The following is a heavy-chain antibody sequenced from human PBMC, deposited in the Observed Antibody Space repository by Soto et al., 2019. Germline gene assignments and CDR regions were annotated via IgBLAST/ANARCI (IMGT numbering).Heavy chain of an antibody. CDR2: IIPIGGTP. Sequence: QVQLVQSGAEVKKPGSSVKVSCKASGRTFNNYAISWVRQAPGIGFEWLGVIIPIGGTPEHAQKFQGRVTISADESTNTAYIELSSLRSEETAVYYCATNYYDGSGHYFIFEHWGQGTLVTVSS. CDR1: GRTFNNYA. CDR3: ATNYYDGSGHYFIFEH. D-gene: IGHD3-22*01. J-gene: IGHJ4*02. V-gene: IGHV1-69*01.